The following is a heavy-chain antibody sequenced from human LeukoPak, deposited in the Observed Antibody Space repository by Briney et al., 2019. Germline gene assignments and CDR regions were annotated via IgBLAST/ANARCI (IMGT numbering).Heavy chain of an antibody. CDR1: GFTFSSYG. V-gene: IGHV3-33*01. Sequence: PGRSLRLSCAASGFTFSSYGMHWVRQAPGKGLEWVAVIWYDGSNKYYADSVKGRFTISRDNSKNTLYLQMNSLRAEDTAVYYCARDLVGATFFDYWGQGTLVTVSS. CDR2: IWYDGSNK. CDR3: ARDLVGATFFDY. J-gene: IGHJ4*02. D-gene: IGHD1-26*01.